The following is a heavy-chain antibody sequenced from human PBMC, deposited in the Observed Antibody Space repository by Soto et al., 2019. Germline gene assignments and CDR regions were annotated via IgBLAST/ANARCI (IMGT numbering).Heavy chain of an antibody. CDR1: GGSISSYY. D-gene: IGHD1-1*01. Sequence: PSETLSLTCTVSGGSISSYYWSWIRQPPGKGLEWIGYIYYSGSTNYNPSLKSRVTISVDTSKNQFSLKLSSVTAADTAVYCCARGASRTWSVNGFDPSGQGTLVTVSS. J-gene: IGHJ5*02. CDR2: IYYSGST. V-gene: IGHV4-59*01. CDR3: ARGASRTWSVNGFDP.